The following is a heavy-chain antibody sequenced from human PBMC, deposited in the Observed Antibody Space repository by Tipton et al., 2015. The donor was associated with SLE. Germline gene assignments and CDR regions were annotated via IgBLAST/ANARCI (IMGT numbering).Heavy chain of an antibody. V-gene: IGHV3-73*01. CDR2: IRSKANSYAT. J-gene: IGHJ4*02. CDR1: GFPLNGSA. D-gene: IGHD6-19*01. CDR3: TRQVGAVAGTGDFDY. Sequence: SLRLSCAASGFPLNGSAVHWVRQASGKGLEWVGLIRSKANSYATAYAASVKGRFTISRDDSKNTAYLQMNSLKNEDTAVYYCTRQVGAVAGTGDFDYWGQGTLVTVSS.